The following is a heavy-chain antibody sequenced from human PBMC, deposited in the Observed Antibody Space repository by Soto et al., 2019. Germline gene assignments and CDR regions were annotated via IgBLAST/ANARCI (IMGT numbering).Heavy chain of an antibody. CDR2: INHSGST. CDR1: GGSFSGYY. CDR3: ARGGFGAMYYYYYYGMDV. Sequence: PSETLSLTCAVYGGSFSGYYWSWIRQPPGKGLEWIGEINHSGSTNYNPSLKSRVTISVDTSKNQFSLKLSSVTAADTAVYYCARGGFGAMYYYYYYGMDVWGQGTTVTSP. J-gene: IGHJ6*02. V-gene: IGHV4-34*01. D-gene: IGHD3-3*01.